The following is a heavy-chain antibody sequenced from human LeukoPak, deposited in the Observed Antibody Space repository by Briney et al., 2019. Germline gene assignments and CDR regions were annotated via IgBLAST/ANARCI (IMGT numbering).Heavy chain of an antibody. D-gene: IGHD1-1*01. CDR2: ISSSGSTI. J-gene: IGHJ4*02. CDR3: ARDRNWNDVGVFDC. Sequence: KAGGSLRLSCAASGFTFSDYYMSWIRQAPGKGLEWVSYISSSGSTIYYADSVKGRFTISRDNAKNSLYLQMNSLRAEDTAVYYCARDRNWNDVGVFDCWGQGTLVTVSS. CDR1: GFTFSDYY. V-gene: IGHV3-11*01.